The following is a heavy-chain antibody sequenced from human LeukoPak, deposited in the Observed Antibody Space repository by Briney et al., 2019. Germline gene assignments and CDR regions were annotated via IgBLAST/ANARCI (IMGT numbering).Heavy chain of an antibody. V-gene: IGHV1-2*02. CDR1: GYTFTDYY. J-gene: IGHJ3*02. CDR2: ISPNSGVT. CDR3: AGVGYFDSSTYRLPNGDAFDI. Sequence: ASVKVSCKASGYTFTDYYMQWVRQAPGQGLEWMGWISPNSGVTNYAQKFQGRVTMTRDTSISTAYMELSGLRSDDTAFYYCAGVGYFDSSTYRLPNGDAFDIWGQGTIVTVSS. D-gene: IGHD3-22*01.